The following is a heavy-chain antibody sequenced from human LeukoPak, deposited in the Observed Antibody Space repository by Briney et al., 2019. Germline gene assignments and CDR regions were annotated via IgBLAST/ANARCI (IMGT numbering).Heavy chain of an antibody. J-gene: IGHJ4*02. V-gene: IGHV3-23*01. CDR1: GFTFSIYA. CDR2: LSGSGGST. Sequence: GRSLRLSCAASGFTFSIYAMSWVRHAPGKGREWVSALSGSGGSTYYADSVKGRFTISRDNSKNTLYLQMNSLRGEDTAVCYCARDSKGWGYYGYFDYWGQGTLVTVSS. CDR3: ARDSKGWGYYGYFDY. D-gene: IGHD3-22*01.